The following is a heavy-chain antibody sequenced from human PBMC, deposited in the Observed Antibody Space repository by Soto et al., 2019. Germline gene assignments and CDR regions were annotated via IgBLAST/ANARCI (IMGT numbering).Heavy chain of an antibody. V-gene: IGHV3-30-3*01. D-gene: IGHD3-22*01. Sequence: QVQVGESGGGVVQPGRSLRLSCAASGFTVSTYAMHWVRQAPGKGLEWLAVISYDGSRTHYAGSMEGRFTISRDTSKNTLYLQMNSLRPEDTAVYFCGGEQNSGYYRTADYWGQGTLVTVSS. CDR3: GGEQNSGYYRTADY. CDR1: GFTVSTYA. J-gene: IGHJ4*02. CDR2: ISYDGSRT.